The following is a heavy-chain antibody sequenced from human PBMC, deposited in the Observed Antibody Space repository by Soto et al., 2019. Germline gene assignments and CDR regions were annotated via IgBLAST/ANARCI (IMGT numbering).Heavy chain of an antibody. D-gene: IGHD3-10*01. J-gene: IGHJ6*02. CDR1: GFTFSSYA. V-gene: IGHV3-23*01. CDR3: QRPGRLNSYYYGMDV. CDR2: ISGGGGST. Sequence: GGSLRLSCAASGFTFSSYAMSWVRQAPGKGLEWVSGISGGGGSTYYADSVKGRFTISRDNSKNMLYLQMNSLRAEDTAVYYCQRPGRLNSYYYGMDVWGQGTAVTVSS.